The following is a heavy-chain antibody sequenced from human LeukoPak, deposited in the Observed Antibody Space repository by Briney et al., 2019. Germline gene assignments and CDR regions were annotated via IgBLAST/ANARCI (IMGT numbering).Heavy chain of an antibody. J-gene: IGHJ4*02. CDR2: IYSGGST. Sequence: GGSLRLSCAASGFTVSSNYMSWVRRAPGKGLEWVSVIYSGGSTYYADSVKGRFTISRDNSKNTLYLQMNSLRTEDTAVYYCAAYYDFWSGYHLGYWGQGTLVTVSS. CDR1: GFTVSSNY. CDR3: AAYYDFWSGYHLGY. V-gene: IGHV3-53*01. D-gene: IGHD3-3*01.